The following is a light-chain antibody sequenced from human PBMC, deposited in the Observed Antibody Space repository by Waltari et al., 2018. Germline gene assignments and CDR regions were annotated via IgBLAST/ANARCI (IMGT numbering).Light chain of an antibody. Sequence: DIQMTQSPSTLSASVEDRVSITCRASQSISGWLAWYQQRPGKAPKLLIYETSSLESGVPSRFSGSGSGTEFTLTISSLQPDDFATYYCQHYYDFPWTCGQGTKVEIK. CDR3: QHYYDFPWT. J-gene: IGKJ1*01. V-gene: IGKV1-5*03. CDR1: QSISGW. CDR2: ETS.